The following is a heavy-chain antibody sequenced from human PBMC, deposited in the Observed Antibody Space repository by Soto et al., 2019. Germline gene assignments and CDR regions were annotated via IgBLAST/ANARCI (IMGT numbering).Heavy chain of an antibody. CDR1: GYTXTGHY. D-gene: IGHD1-26*01. Sequence: GASVKVXCKASGYTXTGHYMHWVRQAPGQGLEWMGWINPNSGGTNYAQKFQGWVTMTRDTSISTAYMELSRLRSDDTAVYYCARGGIWELRNNWFDPWGQGTLVTVSS. V-gene: IGHV1-2*04. J-gene: IGHJ5*02. CDR2: INPNSGGT. CDR3: ARGGIWELRNNWFDP.